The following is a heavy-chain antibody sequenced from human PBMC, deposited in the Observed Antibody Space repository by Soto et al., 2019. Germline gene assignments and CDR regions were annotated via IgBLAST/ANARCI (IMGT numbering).Heavy chain of an antibody. J-gene: IGHJ4*02. V-gene: IGHV3-23*01. D-gene: IGHD6-13*01. CDR3: AKVPYSSSWYGYYFDY. CDR2: ISGSGGST. CDR1: GFTFSSYA. Sequence: GGSLRLSCAASGFTFSSYAMSWVRQAPGKGLEWVSAISGSGGSTYYADSVKGRFTISRDSSKNTLYLQMNSLRAEDTAVYYCAKVPYSSSWYGYYFDYWGQGTLVTVSS.